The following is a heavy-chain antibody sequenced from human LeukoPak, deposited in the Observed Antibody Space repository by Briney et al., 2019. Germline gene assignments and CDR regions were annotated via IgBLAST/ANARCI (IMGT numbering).Heavy chain of an antibody. V-gene: IGHV4-39*01. CDR1: GGSISGSSYH. CDR2: INYSWHT. CDR3: APTYSYTRGGYDY. D-gene: IGHD5-18*01. Sequence: PSETLSLTCTVSGGSISGSSYHWGWIRQPPGKGLEWIGSINYSWHTYHNPSLESRVTISVDSSKNQFSLKVTSVTAADTALYYCAPTYSYTRGGYDYWGPGTLVTVSS. J-gene: IGHJ4*02.